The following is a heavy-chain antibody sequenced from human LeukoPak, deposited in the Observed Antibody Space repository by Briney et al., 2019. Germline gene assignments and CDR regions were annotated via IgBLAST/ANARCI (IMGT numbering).Heavy chain of an antibody. CDR3: ARDHERDIAVYYFDY. J-gene: IGHJ4*02. CDR2: INPNSGGT. Sequence: VASVKVSCKASGYTFTGYYMHWVRQAPGQGLEWMGWINPNSGGTNYAQKFQGRVTMTRDTYISTAYMELSRLRSDDTAVYYCARDHERDIAVYYFDYWAREPWSPSPQ. CDR1: GYTFTGYY. D-gene: IGHD6-19*01. V-gene: IGHV1-2*02.